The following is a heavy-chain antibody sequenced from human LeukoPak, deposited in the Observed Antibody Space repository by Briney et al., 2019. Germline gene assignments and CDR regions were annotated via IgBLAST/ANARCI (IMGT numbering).Heavy chain of an antibody. CDR1: GGSISSYY. CDR3: ASTTVRWGEVEYYYYSYMDV. CDR2: IYTIWST. Sequence: SEALSLTCTVSGGSISSYYWSWIRQPPGKGLEWIGYIYTIWSTNYNPTHKSRITISVDTSKNLFSLQMRFVTAADPAVYYCASTTVRWGEVEYYYYSYMDVWGKGTTVTVSS. J-gene: IGHJ6*03. V-gene: IGHV4-4*09. D-gene: IGHD4-11*01.